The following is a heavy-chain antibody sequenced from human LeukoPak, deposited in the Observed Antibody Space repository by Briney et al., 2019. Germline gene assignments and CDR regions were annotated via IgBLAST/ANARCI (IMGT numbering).Heavy chain of an antibody. V-gene: IGHV1-24*01. CDR1: GFGLSILS. J-gene: IGHJ4*02. CDR2: LRPETGEP. CDR3: STDSGRSYFYFDF. D-gene: IGHD3-10*01. Sequence: VASVKVSCKISGFGLSILSIHWMRQTPGKGLEWVGELRPETGEPIYAQKFQGRVTMSEDTLTDTAYMDLRSLESEDTAVYYCSTDSGRSYFYFDFWGQGTLVTVSS.